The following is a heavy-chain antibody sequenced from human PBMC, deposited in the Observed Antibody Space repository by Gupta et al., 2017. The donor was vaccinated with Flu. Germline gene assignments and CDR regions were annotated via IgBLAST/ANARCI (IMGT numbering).Heavy chain of an antibody. D-gene: IGHD2-15*01. J-gene: IGHJ4*02. V-gene: IGHV3-23*01. CDR2: ISGAADRT. Sequence: EVQLLESGGGLLQPGGSLRLSCAASGFTFSSFALNWARSAPGKGLEWVSTISGAADRTYYADSVQGRFTISRDNSKNTVYLLMNSLRAEDAAVYYCAKRSTLGSCNGPSCSFDYWGQGTLVSVSS. CDR3: AKRSTLGSCNGPSCSFDY. CDR1: GFTFSSFA.